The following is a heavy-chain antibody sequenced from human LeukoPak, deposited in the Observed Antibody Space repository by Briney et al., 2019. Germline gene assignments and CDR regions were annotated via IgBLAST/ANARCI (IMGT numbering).Heavy chain of an antibody. Sequence: PSETLSLTCAVYGGSFSGYHWGWIRQPPGKGLEWIGEMNHSGGANHNPSLKSRVAISVDTSKNQFSLKLTSVTAADTAVYFCARGLQQMAQTRSDDFDSWGQGTLVTVSS. J-gene: IGHJ4*02. CDR2: MNHSGGA. V-gene: IGHV4-34*01. CDR1: GGSFSGYH. CDR3: ARGLQQMAQTRSDDFDS. D-gene: IGHD6-13*01.